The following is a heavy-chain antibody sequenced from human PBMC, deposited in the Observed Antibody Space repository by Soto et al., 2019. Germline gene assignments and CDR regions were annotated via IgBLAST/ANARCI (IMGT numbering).Heavy chain of an antibody. CDR3: ARDKSRVMTTVTTIRYADYYYYYGMDV. D-gene: IGHD4-17*01. CDR1: GYTFTSYG. V-gene: IGHV1-18*04. CDR2: ISAYNGNT. Sequence: QVQLVQSGAEVKKPGASVKVSCKASGYTFTSYGISWVRQAPGQGLEWMGWISAYNGNTNYAQKFQGRVTMTTDTSTSTAYMELRSLRSDDTAVYYCARDKSRVMTTVTTIRYADYYYYYGMDVWGQGTTVTVSS. J-gene: IGHJ6*02.